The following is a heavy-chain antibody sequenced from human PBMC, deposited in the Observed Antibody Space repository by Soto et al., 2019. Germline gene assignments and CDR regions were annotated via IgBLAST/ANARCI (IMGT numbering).Heavy chain of an antibody. Sequence: EVQLVESGEGLVQPGGSLRLSCAASGFTFSSYNIHWIRQAPGKGLEFVSAISRSGDRTYYADSVKGRFTITRDNSKNTVWLQMGSLRAEDVAVYYCARARCSSGQCYYFDYWGRGALVYVSS. V-gene: IGHV3-64*02. J-gene: IGHJ4*02. CDR3: ARARCSSGQCYYFDY. D-gene: IGHD2-15*01. CDR2: ISRSGDRT. CDR1: GFTFSSYN.